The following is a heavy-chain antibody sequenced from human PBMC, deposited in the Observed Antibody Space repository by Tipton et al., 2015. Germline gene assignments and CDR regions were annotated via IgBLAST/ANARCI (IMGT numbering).Heavy chain of an antibody. V-gene: IGHV4-61*01. CDR2: ISYSGST. J-gene: IGHJ4*02. CDR3: ARARGRHGGLLDS. CDR1: GGSVNSANYY. Sequence: TLSLTCTVSGGSVNSANYYWSWIRQPPGKGLEWIGYISYSGSTHYNPSLKSRVAISVDTSKNQFSLTLKSVAAADTAVYYCARARGRHGGLLDSWGQGTLVIVSS. D-gene: IGHD4-23*01.